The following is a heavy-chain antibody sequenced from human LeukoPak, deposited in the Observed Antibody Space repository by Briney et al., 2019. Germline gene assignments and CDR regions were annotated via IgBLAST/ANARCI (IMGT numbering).Heavy chain of an antibody. Sequence: PGGSLRLSCAASGFTFSSYSMNWVRQAPGKGLEWVSYISSSSSTIYYADSVKGRFTISRDNAKNSLYLQMNSLRAEDTAVYYCARKYCSGGSCYRDYYYYYMDVWGKGTTVTVSS. D-gene: IGHD2-15*01. CDR1: GFTFSSYS. J-gene: IGHJ6*03. V-gene: IGHV3-48*04. CDR2: ISSSSSTI. CDR3: ARKYCSGGSCYRDYYYYYMDV.